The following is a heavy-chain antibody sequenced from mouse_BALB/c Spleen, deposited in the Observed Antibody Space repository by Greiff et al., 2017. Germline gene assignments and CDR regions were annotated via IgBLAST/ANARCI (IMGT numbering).Heavy chain of an antibody. CDR3: GRWGDYDGFAY. Sequence: QVQLQQSGPQLVKPGASVKISCKASGYSFTSYWMHWVKQRPGQGLEWIGMIDPSDSETRLNQKFKDQATLTVDKSSSTAYMQLSSPTSEDSAVYYGGRWGDYDGFAYWGQGTLVTVSA. D-gene: IGHD2-4*01. V-gene: IGHV1S127*01. J-gene: IGHJ3*01. CDR1: GYSFTSYW. CDR2: IDPSDSET.